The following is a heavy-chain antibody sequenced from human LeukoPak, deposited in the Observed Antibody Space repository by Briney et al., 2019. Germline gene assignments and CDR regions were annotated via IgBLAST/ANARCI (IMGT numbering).Heavy chain of an antibody. CDR2: IYSGGST. J-gene: IGHJ4*02. CDR3: ARVGSGSYYDY. CDR1: GFTVSSNY. V-gene: IGHV3-53*05. D-gene: IGHD1-26*01. Sequence: PGGSLRLSCAASGFTVSSNYMSWVRQAPGKGLEWVSVIYSGGSTYYADSVKGRFTISRDNSKNTLYLQMNGLRSDDTAVYYCARVGSGSYYDYWGQGTLVTVSS.